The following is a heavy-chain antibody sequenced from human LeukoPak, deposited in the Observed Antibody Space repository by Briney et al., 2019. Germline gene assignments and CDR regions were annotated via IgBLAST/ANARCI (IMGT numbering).Heavy chain of an antibody. J-gene: IGHJ3*02. CDR3: ARGADSFDI. Sequence: SETLSLTCTVSGGSISSSSNYWGWIRQPPGKGLEWIGSIYYSGRTYHNPSLKSRVTISVDTSKNQFSLQLSSVTAADTAVYYCARGADSFDIWGQGTMVTVSS. CDR2: IYYSGRT. V-gene: IGHV4-39*01. CDR1: GGSISSSSNY.